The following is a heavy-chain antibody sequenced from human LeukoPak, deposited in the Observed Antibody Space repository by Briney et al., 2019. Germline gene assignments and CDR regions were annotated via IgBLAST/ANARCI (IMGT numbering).Heavy chain of an antibody. Sequence: GESLKISCKGSGYSFTGYWIAWVRQMPGKGLEWMGIIYPGDSDSRYSPSFQGQATISADKSISTAYLQWSSLKASDTAMYYCANSYGGNGLDYWGQGTLVTVSS. J-gene: IGHJ4*02. CDR3: ANSYGGNGLDY. V-gene: IGHV5-51*01. D-gene: IGHD4-23*01. CDR2: IYPGDSDS. CDR1: GYSFTGYW.